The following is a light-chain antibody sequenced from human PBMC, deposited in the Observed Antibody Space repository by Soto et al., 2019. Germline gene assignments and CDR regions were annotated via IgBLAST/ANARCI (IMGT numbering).Light chain of an antibody. Sequence: EIVMTQSPATLSVSAGERATLSCRASQSVSSTLAWYQQKPGQAPRLLIYGASTRATGIPARFSGSGSGTEFTLTISSLQSEDFAVYYCQQYNNRPLTFGGGTKVDI. CDR2: GAS. V-gene: IGKV3-15*01. CDR1: QSVSST. CDR3: QQYNNRPLT. J-gene: IGKJ4*02.